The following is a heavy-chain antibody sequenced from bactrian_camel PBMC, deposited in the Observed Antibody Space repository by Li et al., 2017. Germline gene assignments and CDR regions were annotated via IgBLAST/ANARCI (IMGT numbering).Heavy chain of an antibody. CDR1: GDSYTTYY. J-gene: IGHJ4*01. CDR2: IVVVTHST. V-gene: IGHV3S68*01. D-gene: IGHD5*01. Sequence: QLVESGGGSVQAGGSLRLSCEASGDSYTTYYMAWFRQPPGKEREGVASIVVVTHSTTYADAVKGRFTVYRDSSSNTITLQMNSLKPEDTAVYFCAAGPGNLGFDILSPGRYSYWGQGTQVTV. CDR3: AAGPGNLGFDILSPGRYSY.